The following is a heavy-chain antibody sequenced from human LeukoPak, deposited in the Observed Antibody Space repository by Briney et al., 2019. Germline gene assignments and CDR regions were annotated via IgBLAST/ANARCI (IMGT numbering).Heavy chain of an antibody. D-gene: IGHD2-2*01. CDR2: IWYDESNK. CDR1: GFSFSIYG. V-gene: IGHV3-33*01. Sequence: GRSLRLSCAASGFSFSIYGMHWVRQAPGKGLEWVALIWYDESNKYYAESVKGRFTISRDNSKNTLYLQMNSLRSEDTAVYYCAAPRYCSSTSCYDFDYWGQGTLVTVSS. J-gene: IGHJ4*02. CDR3: AAPRYCSSTSCYDFDY.